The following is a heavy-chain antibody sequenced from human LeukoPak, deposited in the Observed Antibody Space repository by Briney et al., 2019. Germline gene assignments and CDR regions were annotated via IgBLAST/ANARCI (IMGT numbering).Heavy chain of an antibody. CDR2: VSSSRRAI. CDR3: ARAEFGKIAARPFDY. Sequence: GGTLGLFCAASVFTFRSYSMKWVPEARGRGWECVSYVSSSRRAIYYADSVKGRFTISRDNAKNSPYLQMNSLRAEDTAVYYCARAEFGKIAARPFDYWGQGTLVTVSS. J-gene: IGHJ4*02. CDR1: VFTFRSYS. D-gene: IGHD6-6*01. V-gene: IGHV3-48*01.